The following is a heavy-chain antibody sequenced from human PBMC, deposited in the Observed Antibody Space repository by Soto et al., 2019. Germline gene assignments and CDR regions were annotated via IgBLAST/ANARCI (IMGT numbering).Heavy chain of an antibody. CDR3: ARRGYGSRWPNVYMDV. V-gene: IGHV3-64*01. D-gene: IGHD6-13*01. J-gene: IGHJ6*03. CDR2: ISNNGAHT. Sequence: EAQLVESGGGLVQPGGSLRLSCAASGFTFSNYEMHWVRQAPGKGLEYVSGISNNGAHTDYAKSVKGRFTISRDNSENTLHLQMGSRRAEDMALYYCARRGYGSRWPNVYMDVWGKGTTVTVSS. CDR1: GFTFSNYE.